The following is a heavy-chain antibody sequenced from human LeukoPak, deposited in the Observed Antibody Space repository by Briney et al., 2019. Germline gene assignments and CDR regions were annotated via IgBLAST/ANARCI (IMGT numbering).Heavy chain of an antibody. Sequence: SETLSLTCSVSGGSITSYYWSWIRQPPGKGLEWIGYIYSSGSGNYNPSLRSRVTTSVDTSKNQFSLNLSSVTVADTAVYYCARLGYCSGGSCLGADYWGQGTLVTVSS. CDR1: GGSITSYY. D-gene: IGHD2-15*01. CDR3: ARLGYCSGGSCLGADY. J-gene: IGHJ4*02. V-gene: IGHV4-59*08. CDR2: IYSSGSG.